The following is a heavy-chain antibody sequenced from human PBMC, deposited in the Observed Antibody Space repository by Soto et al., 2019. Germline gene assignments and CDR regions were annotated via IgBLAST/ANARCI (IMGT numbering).Heavy chain of an antibody. CDR1: GGSINTFY. CDR3: AREGSYSAYNFAHGIQLWSFDF. J-gene: IGHJ4*02. D-gene: IGHD5-12*01. Sequence: QVRLQESGPGLLKPSETLSLTCTVSGGSINTFYWSWVRQPAGKGLVWIGRIFSSGSTSFNPSLESRVAMSVDTSKNHFSLNLSSVTAADMAVYYCAREGSYSAYNFAHGIQLWSFDFWGQGALVTVSS. V-gene: IGHV4-4*07. CDR2: IFSSGST.